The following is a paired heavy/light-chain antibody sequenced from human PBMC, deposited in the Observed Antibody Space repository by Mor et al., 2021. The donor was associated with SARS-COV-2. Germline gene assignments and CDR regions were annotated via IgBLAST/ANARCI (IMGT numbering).Light chain of an antibody. V-gene: IGKV1-5*03. J-gene: IGKJ4*01. Sequence: DIQMTQSPSTLSASVADRVTITCRASQSIGNWLAWYQLKPGKAPKLLIYKTSNLETGVPSRFSGSGSGTEFTLTISRLQPDDFATYICQQYNSYPLSFGGGTKVEIK. CDR3: QQYNSYPLS. CDR2: KTS. CDR1: QSIGNW.
Heavy chain of an antibody. CDR1: GYTFTGYY. CDR2: INPNSGGT. CDR3: ARDEGPDY. V-gene: IGHV1-2*02. Sequence: QVQLVQSGAEVKKPGASVKVSCKASGYTFTGYYMHWVRQAPGQGLEWMGWINPNSGGTNYAQKFQGRVTMTRDTSISTAYMELSRLRSDDTAVYYCARDEGPDYWGQGTLVTVSS. J-gene: IGHJ4*02.